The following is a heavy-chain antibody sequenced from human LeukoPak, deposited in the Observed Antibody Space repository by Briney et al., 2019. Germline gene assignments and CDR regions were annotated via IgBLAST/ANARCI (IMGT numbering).Heavy chain of an antibody. Sequence: PGGSLRLSCAASGFTFDDYGMTWVRQAPGKRREWVSHIFVSGEYTYYIDSVKGRFTLSRDNSKNILYLQMNSLRGEDTALYYCAKDGLYYDGSAHVYFFDYWGRGTVVGVSS. D-gene: IGHD3-22*01. CDR1: GFTFDDYG. CDR2: IFVSGEYT. CDR3: AKDGLYYDGSAHVYFFDY. V-gene: IGHV3-23*01. J-gene: IGHJ4*02.